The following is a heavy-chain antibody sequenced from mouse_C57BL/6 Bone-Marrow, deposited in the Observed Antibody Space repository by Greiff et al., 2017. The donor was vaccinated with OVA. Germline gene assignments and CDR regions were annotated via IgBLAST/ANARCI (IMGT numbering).Heavy chain of an antibody. D-gene: IGHD1-1*01. V-gene: IGHV3-1*01. J-gene: IGHJ1*03. CDR3: ARETTVVATDWYFDV. Sequence: EVKLMESGPGMVKPSQSLSLTCTVTGYSITSGYDWHWIRHFPGNKLEWMGYISYSGSTNYNPSLKSRISITHDTSKNHFFLKLNSVTTEDTATYCCARETTVVATDWYFDVWGTGTTVTVSS. CDR2: ISYSGST. CDR1: GYSITSGYD.